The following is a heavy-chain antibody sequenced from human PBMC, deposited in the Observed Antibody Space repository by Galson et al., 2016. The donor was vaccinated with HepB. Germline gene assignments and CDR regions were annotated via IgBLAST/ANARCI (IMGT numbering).Heavy chain of an antibody. CDR1: GFTFSNYE. CDR3: ARPFTSDYAFDN. J-gene: IGHJ3*02. Sequence: SLRLSCATSGFTFSNYEMNWVRQAPGKGLEWLSFISYVGTNTYYADSVKGRFTISRDNAKNTVSLQMNSLRDEDTGFYYCARPFTSDYAFDNWGQGTMVTVSS. D-gene: IGHD3-16*01. V-gene: IGHV3-48*03. CDR2: ISYVGTNT.